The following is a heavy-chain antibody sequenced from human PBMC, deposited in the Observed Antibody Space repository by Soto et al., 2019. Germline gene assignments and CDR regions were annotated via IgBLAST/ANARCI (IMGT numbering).Heavy chain of an antibody. CDR2: ISGGGLST. CDR3: AKRAGSSSSYPDY. J-gene: IGHJ4*02. D-gene: IGHD6-6*01. V-gene: IGHV3-23*01. CDR1: GFTFGSFA. Sequence: GGSLRLSCAASGFTFGSFAMTWVRQAPGKGLEWVSAISGGGLSTYYADSVKGRFTISRDNSENTLYLQMNSLRAEDTAVYYCAKRAGSSSSYPDYWGQGTLVTVS.